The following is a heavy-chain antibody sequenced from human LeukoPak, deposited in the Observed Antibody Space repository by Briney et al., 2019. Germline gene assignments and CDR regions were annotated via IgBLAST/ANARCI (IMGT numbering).Heavy chain of an antibody. CDR2: ISYDGSNK. D-gene: IGHD1-26*01. CDR3: AKGGIVGAYAFDI. J-gene: IGHJ3*02. CDR1: GFTFSSYG. Sequence: GGSLRLSCAASGFTFSSYGVHWVRQAPGKGLEWVAVISYDGSNKYYADSVKGRFTISRDNSKNTLYLQMNSLRAEDTAVYYCAKGGIVGAYAFDIWGQGTMVTVSS. V-gene: IGHV3-30*18.